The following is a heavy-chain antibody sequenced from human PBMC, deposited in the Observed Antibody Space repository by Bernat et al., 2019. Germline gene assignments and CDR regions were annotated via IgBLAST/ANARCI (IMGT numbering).Heavy chain of an antibody. CDR2: IKKDGSEK. CDR3: TRDLDIVRVFVGYDAFDI. J-gene: IGHJ3*02. CDR1: GFTFSNYW. Sequence: EVQLVGSGGGLVQPGGFLRLSCAASGFTFSNYWMSWVRQAPGKGLEWVANIKKDGSEKYYVDSVMGRFTISRDNAKNSLYLQMNSLRAEDTAVYYCTRDLDIVRVFVGYDAFDIWGQGTMVSVS. D-gene: IGHD2/OR15-2a*01. V-gene: IGHV3-7*01.